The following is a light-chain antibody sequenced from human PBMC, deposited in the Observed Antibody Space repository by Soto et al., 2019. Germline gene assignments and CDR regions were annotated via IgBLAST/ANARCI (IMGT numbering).Light chain of an antibody. CDR1: SSNIGARYD. Sequence: QSVLTQPPSVSGAPGQRVTISCTGSSSNIGARYDVHWYQHLPGTAPKLLIYGNNNRPSGVPVRFSGSKSGTSASLAITGLQAEDEADYYCQSYDSSLSGSVFGGGTKLTVL. J-gene: IGLJ3*02. CDR2: GNN. CDR3: QSYDSSLSGSV. V-gene: IGLV1-40*01.